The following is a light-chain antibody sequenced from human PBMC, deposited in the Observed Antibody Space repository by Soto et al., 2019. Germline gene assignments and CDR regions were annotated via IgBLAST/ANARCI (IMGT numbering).Light chain of an antibody. CDR1: QGISNY. Sequence: DIQMTQSPSSLSASVGDTVTVTCRASQGISNYLAWYQQKPGKVPKLLIYGASTLQSGVPSRFSGSGSGTDFTLTISSLQPEDVATYYCQNYNSDPFTFGPGTKVDIK. V-gene: IGKV1-27*01. J-gene: IGKJ3*01. CDR3: QNYNSDPFT. CDR2: GAS.